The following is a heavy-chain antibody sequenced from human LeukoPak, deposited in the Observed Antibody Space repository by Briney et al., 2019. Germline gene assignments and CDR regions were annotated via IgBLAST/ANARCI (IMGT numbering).Heavy chain of an antibody. D-gene: IGHD3-10*01. J-gene: IGHJ4*02. Sequence: SETLALTCTVSGGSISRHYWSWIRQPPGKGLEWIGYISNRGTPTYNPSLKSRVTISVDTSKNQFSLKLSSVTAANTAVYYCARDLGSGEYDYWGQGTLVTASS. CDR3: ARDLGSGEYDY. CDR2: ISNRGTP. V-gene: IGHV4-59*11. CDR1: GGSISRHY.